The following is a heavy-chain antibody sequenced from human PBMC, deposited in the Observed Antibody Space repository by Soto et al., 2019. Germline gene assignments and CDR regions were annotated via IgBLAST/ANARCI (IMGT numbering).Heavy chain of an antibody. J-gene: IGHJ4*02. CDR2: IIPIFDTA. CDR1: GGTFSSYA. D-gene: IGHD5-18*01. Sequence: QVQLVQSGAEVKKPGSSVKVSCKASGGTFSSYAISWVRQAPGQGLEWMGGIIPIFDTANYAQKFQGRVTITADESTSTAYMELSSLRSEDTAVYYCAREVGNTAMVTRAFDYWGQGTLVTVSS. V-gene: IGHV1-69*12. CDR3: AREVGNTAMVTRAFDY.